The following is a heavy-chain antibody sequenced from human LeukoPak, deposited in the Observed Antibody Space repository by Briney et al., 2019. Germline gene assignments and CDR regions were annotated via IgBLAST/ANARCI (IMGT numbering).Heavy chain of an antibody. D-gene: IGHD3-9*01. CDR2: IISILGIA. CDR3: ARDCGGAALRYFDWLSTAESYFDL. V-gene: IGHV1-69*10. J-gene: IGHJ2*01. Sequence: ASVKVSCKASGGTFSSYALSWVRQATGQGLEWMGGIISILGIANYAQKFQGRITITADKSTNTAYMELSSLRSEDTAVYYCARDCGGAALRYFDWLSTAESYFDLWGRGTLVTVSS. CDR1: GGTFSSYA.